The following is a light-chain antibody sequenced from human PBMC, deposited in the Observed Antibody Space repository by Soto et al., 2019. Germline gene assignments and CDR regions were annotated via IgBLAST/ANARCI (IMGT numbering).Light chain of an antibody. J-gene: IGKJ3*01. CDR3: HQYGTAPLT. CDR1: QSVAANY. Sequence: DIVLTQSPVTLCLSPVEMATHSCRASQSVAANYLAWYQQKRGQAPRLLIYGASSRATGIPDRFSGSGSGTDFTLTISRLEPEDFSVYYCHQYGTAPLTCGTGNKGDIK. V-gene: IGKV3-20*01. CDR2: GAS.